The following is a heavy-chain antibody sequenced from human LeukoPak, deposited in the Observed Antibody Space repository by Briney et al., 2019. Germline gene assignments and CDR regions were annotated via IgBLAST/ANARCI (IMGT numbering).Heavy chain of an antibody. CDR3: ARGGLRFYYYYYYMDV. CDR1: GGSFSGYY. V-gene: IGHV4-34*01. CDR2: INHSGST. J-gene: IGHJ6*03. Sequence: SETLSLTCAVYGGSFSGYYWSWIRQPPGKGLEWIGEINHSGSTNYNPSLKSRVTISVDTSKNQFSLKLSSVTAADTAVYYCARGGLRFYYYYYYMDVWGKGTTVTVSS. D-gene: IGHD3-10*01.